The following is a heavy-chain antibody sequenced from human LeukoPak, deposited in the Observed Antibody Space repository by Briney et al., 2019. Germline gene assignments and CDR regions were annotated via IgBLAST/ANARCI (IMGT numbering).Heavy chain of an antibody. V-gene: IGHV3-30*18. D-gene: IGHD1-14*01. CDR1: GFTFSSYG. J-gene: IGHJ6*02. CDR2: ISYDGSNK. Sequence: GGSLRLSCAASGFTFSSYGMHWVRQAPGKGLEWVAVISYDGSNKYYADSVKGRFTISRDNSKNTLYPQMNSLRAEDTAVYYCAKVRRPYYYYGMDVWGQGTTVTVSS. CDR3: AKVRRPYYYYGMDV.